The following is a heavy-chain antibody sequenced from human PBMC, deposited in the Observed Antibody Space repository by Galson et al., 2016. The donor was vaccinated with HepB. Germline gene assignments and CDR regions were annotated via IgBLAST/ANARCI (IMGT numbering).Heavy chain of an antibody. Sequence: LSLTCTVSGASINSGGYSWSWIRQHPGKGLEWIGYIYYSGSAYYNPSLKSRVSISVDRSKNQFSLRLSSVTAADTAVYYCARFGVSHYWGQGTLVTVSS. CDR2: IYYSGSA. D-gene: IGHD3-3*01. CDR1: GASINSGGYS. CDR3: ARFGVSHY. J-gene: IGHJ4*02. V-gene: IGHV4-31*03.